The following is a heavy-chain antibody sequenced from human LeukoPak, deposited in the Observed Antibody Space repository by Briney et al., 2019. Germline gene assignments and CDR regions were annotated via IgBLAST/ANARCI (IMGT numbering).Heavy chain of an antibody. D-gene: IGHD6-13*01. Sequence: ASVKVSCKASGGTFSSHAISWVRQAPGQGLEWMGRIIPILGIANYAQKFQGRVTITADKSTSTAYMELSSLRSEDTAVYYCARVSLSSSWYGYYYYYGMDVWGQGTTVTVSS. V-gene: IGHV1-69*04. J-gene: IGHJ6*02. CDR3: ARVSLSSSWYGYYYYYGMDV. CDR1: GGTFSSHA. CDR2: IIPILGIA.